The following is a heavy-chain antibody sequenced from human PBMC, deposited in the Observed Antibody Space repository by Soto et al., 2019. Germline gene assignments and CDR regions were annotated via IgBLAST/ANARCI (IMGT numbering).Heavy chain of an antibody. CDR3: ARNYYDSGGGFDY. V-gene: IGHV3-53*01. CDR2: IYSGGST. CDR1: GFTVSSNY. Sequence: GGSLRVSCVASGFTVSSNYMSWVRQAPGKGLEWVSVIYSGGSTYYADSVKGRFTISRDNSKNTLYLQMNSLRAEDTAVYYCARNYYDSGGGFDYWGQGTLVTVSS. D-gene: IGHD3-22*01. J-gene: IGHJ4*02.